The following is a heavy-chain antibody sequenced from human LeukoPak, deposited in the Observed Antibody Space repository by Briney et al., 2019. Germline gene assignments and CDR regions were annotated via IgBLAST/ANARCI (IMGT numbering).Heavy chain of an antibody. CDR3: AKDRSTGDFQH. CDR2: ISYDGSNK. V-gene: IGHV3-30*18. Sequence: GGSLRLSCAASGFTFSSYGMHWVRQAPGKGLEWEAVISYDGSNKYYADSVKGRFTISRDNSKNTLYLQMNSLRAEDTAVYYCAKDRSTGDFQHWGQGTLVTVSS. J-gene: IGHJ1*01. D-gene: IGHD2-8*02. CDR1: GFTFSSYG.